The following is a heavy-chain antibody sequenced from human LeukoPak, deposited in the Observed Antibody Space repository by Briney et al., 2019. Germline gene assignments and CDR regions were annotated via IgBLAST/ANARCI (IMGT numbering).Heavy chain of an antibody. D-gene: IGHD5-24*01. CDR3: ARTPRDGYNWGYFDY. Sequence: SETLSLTCAVYGGSFSGYYWNWIRQPPGKGLEWIGEINHSGSTNYNPSLKSRVTISVDTSKNQFSLKLSSVTAADTAVYYCARTPRDGYNWGYFDYWGQGTLVTVSS. V-gene: IGHV4-34*01. CDR2: INHSGST. CDR1: GGSFSGYY. J-gene: IGHJ4*02.